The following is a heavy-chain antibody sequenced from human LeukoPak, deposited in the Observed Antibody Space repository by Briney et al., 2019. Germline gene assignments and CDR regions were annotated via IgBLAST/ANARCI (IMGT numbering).Heavy chain of an antibody. CDR2: VYIYGTS. J-gene: IGHJ3*02. CDR3: ARQLVRIHDPDAFDI. D-gene: IGHD6-13*01. V-gene: IGHV4-4*07. Sequence: SETLSLTCTVSGVSINNYYWSWIRQPAGKGLECIGSVYIYGTSNYNPSPNSRLNMSVDTSKNQFSLQLSSVTAADTAVYFCARQLVRIHDPDAFDIWGRGKMVTVSS. CDR1: GVSINNYY.